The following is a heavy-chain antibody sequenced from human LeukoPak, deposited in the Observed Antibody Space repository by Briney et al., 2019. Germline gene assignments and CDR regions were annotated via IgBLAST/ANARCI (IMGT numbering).Heavy chain of an antibody. CDR2: ISYDGSNK. Sequence: GRSLRLSCAASGFTFSSYAMHWVRQAPGKGLEWVAVISYDGSNKYYADSVKGRFTISRDNSKNTLYLQMNSLRAEDTAVYYCARSYGSGSYYPRYWGQGTLVTVSS. D-gene: IGHD3-10*01. V-gene: IGHV3-30-3*01. J-gene: IGHJ4*02. CDR1: GFTFSSYA. CDR3: ARSYGSGSYYPRY.